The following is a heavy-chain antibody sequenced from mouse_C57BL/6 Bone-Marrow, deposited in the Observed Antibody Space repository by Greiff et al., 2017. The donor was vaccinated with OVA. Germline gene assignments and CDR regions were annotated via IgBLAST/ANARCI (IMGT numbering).Heavy chain of an antibody. Sequence: EVQLVESGGGLVQPGGSMKLSCAASGFTFSDAWMDWVRQSPEKGLEWVAAIRNKANNHATYYAESVKGRFTISRDDSKSSVYLQMNSLRAEDTGIYYCTLNWDRTYWGQGTLVTVSA. CDR2: IRNKANNHAT. D-gene: IGHD4-1*02. V-gene: IGHV6-6*01. CDR3: TLNWDRTY. J-gene: IGHJ3*01. CDR1: GFTFSDAW.